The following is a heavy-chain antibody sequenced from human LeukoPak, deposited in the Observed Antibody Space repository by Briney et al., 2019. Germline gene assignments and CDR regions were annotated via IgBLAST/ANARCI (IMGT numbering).Heavy chain of an antibody. CDR3: ARPFGYCSGGSCYLDAFDI. V-gene: IGHV1-69*13. D-gene: IGHD2-15*01. J-gene: IGHJ3*02. CDR2: IIPIFGTA. Sequence: SVKVSCKASGGTFSSYAISWVRQAPGQGLEWMGGIIPIFGTANYAQKFQGRVTITADESTSTAYMELSSLRSEDTAVYYCARPFGYCSGGSCYLDAFDIWGQGTMVTVSS. CDR1: GGTFSSYA.